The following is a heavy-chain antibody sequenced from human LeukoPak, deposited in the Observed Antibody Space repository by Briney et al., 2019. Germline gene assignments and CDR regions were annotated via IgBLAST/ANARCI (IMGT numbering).Heavy chain of an antibody. CDR2: ISSHISSSHSYT. Sequence: PGGSLRLSCAASGFTFSSYSMKWVRQAPGKGLEWVSSISSHISSSHSYTHYADSLKGRFTISRDNTKKSLYLQMNSLRAEDTAVDYCARNVKYDILTGFDYWGQGALVTVSS. CDR3: ARNVKYDILTGFDY. V-gene: IGHV3-21*01. CDR1: GFTFSSYS. D-gene: IGHD3-9*01. J-gene: IGHJ4*02.